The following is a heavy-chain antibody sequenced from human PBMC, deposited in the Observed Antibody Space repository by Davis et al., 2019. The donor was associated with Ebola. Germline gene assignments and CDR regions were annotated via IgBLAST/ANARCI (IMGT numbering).Heavy chain of an antibody. D-gene: IGHD3-10*01. CDR2: IKQDGSEI. CDR1: GFTFKTYS. CDR3: VRDRVIWFGDDWFDP. V-gene: IGHV3-7*01. J-gene: IGHJ5*02. Sequence: GESLKISCAASGFTFKTYSMTWVRQAPGKGLEWVAKIKQDGSEIYYADSVKGRFIVSRDNAKDSLYLQMNSLRVEDTAVYYCVRDRVIWFGDDWFDPWGQGALVTVSS.